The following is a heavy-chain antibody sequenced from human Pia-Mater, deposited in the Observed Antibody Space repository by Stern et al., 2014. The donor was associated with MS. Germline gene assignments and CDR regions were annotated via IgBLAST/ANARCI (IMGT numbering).Heavy chain of an antibody. CDR1: GDTFSTSL. V-gene: IGHV1-69*18. D-gene: IGHD3-16*01. Sequence: QMQLVQSGAEVKKPGSSVKVSCKASGDTFSTSLITWVRQAPGQGPEWKGRIIPIFGTPNCARSFQGRVTIPADESTNTAYMELSSLRSDDTAVYYCASGGGGSHYFDYWGQGTLVTVSS. J-gene: IGHJ4*02. CDR2: IIPIFGTP. CDR3: ASGGGGSHYFDY.